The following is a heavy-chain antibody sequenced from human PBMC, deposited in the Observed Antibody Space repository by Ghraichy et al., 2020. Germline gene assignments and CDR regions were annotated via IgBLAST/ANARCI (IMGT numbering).Heavy chain of an antibody. CDR3: AKDYYGDYDSYYYAMDV. J-gene: IGHJ6*02. D-gene: IGHD4-17*01. Sequence: GESLNISCVASGFTFSSYVMHWVRQAPGKGLEWVAVISYDAGNKYHADSVKGRFTISRDNSKNTLYLEMNSLRAEDTAVYYCAKDYYGDYDSYYYAMDVWGQGTTVTVSS. CDR1: GFTFSSYV. CDR2: ISYDAGNK. V-gene: IGHV3-30*18.